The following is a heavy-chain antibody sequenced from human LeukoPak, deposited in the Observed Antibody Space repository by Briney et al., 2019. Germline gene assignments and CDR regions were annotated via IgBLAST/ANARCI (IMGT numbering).Heavy chain of an antibody. V-gene: IGHV3-7*01. CDR1: GFSFSNYW. J-gene: IGHJ3*02. D-gene: IGHD1-26*01. Sequence: PGGSLRLSCEASGFSFSNYWMSWVRQAPGKGLEWVANIKQDGSEIYYVDSVKGRFTISRDNSKNTLYLQMNSLRAEDTAVYYCARDLSEVGATTSNAFDIWGQGTMVTVSS. CDR2: IKQDGSEI. CDR3: ARDLSEVGATTSNAFDI.